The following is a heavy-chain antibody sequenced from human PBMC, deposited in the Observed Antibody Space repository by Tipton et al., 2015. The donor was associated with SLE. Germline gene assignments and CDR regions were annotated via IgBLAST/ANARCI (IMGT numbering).Heavy chain of an antibody. CDR2: IYISGGS. J-gene: IGHJ6*02. CDR3: ARGSGFYYYYGMDV. Sequence: TLSLTCTVSGGSISSYYWTWIRQPPGKGLEWIGYIYISGGSNYNPSLKSRVNISVDTSKNQFSLRLTSVTAADTAVYYCARGSGFYYYYGMDVWGQGTTVTVSS. CDR1: GGSISSYY. V-gene: IGHV4-4*09.